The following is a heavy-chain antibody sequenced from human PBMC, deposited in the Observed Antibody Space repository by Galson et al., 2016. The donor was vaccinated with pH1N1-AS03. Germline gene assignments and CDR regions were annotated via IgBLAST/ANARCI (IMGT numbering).Heavy chain of an antibody. D-gene: IGHD6-13*01. CDR1: GFSFGDLA. Sequence: SLRLSCAASGFSFGDLALYWVRQAPGKGLEWVAFISYDGSEKYYADSVQGRVTISRDNSKNTVHLELNSLRGADTAVYYCVRSLAAAGNYWGQGTLVTVSS. J-gene: IGHJ4*02. CDR3: VRSLAAAGNY. CDR2: ISYDGSEK. V-gene: IGHV3-30*04.